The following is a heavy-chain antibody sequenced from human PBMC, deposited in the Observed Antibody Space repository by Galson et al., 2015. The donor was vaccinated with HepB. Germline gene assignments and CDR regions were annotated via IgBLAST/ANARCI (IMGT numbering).Heavy chain of an antibody. J-gene: IGHJ4*02. D-gene: IGHD4-11*01. V-gene: IGHV5-10-1*01. CDR1: GYSFTTYW. Sequence: QSGAEVKKPGESLRISCEGSGYSFTTYWITWVRQMPGKGLEWMGRIDPSDSYTNYSPSFQGHVTISADKSNTTAYLQWSSLKASDNAMYYCARHHSVTTAHDYWGQGTLVTVSS. CDR3: ARHHSVTTAHDY. CDR2: IDPSDSYT.